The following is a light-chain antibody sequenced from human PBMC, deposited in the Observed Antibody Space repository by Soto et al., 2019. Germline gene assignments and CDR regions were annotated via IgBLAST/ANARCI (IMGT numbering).Light chain of an antibody. CDR3: CSDAGTTTFVL. Sequence: QSVLTQPASVSGSPGQSITISCTGTNSDIGIYNLVSWYQQHPGKVPKVIIYEVTKRPSGISDRFSGSKSGNTASLTISGLQAEDEADYYCCSDAGTTTFVLFGGGPKPTVL. CDR2: EVT. V-gene: IGLV2-23*02. CDR1: NSDIGIYNL. J-gene: IGLJ3*02.